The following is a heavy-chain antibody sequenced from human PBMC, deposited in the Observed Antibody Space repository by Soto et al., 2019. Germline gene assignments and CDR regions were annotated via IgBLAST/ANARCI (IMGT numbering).Heavy chain of an antibody. CDR3: AREGSSSGPDYEY. J-gene: IGHJ4*02. Sequence: EVQLVESGGGLVQPGGSLRLSCAASGFSFSDYYINWVRQAAGKGLEWVGRTRNKASSYTTDYAAFVKGRFTISRDDSKTLIYLQMNSLKTEDTAVYYCAREGSSSGPDYEYWGQGTLVTVSS. CDR1: GFSFSDYY. D-gene: IGHD3-22*01. CDR2: TRNKASSYTT. V-gene: IGHV3-72*01.